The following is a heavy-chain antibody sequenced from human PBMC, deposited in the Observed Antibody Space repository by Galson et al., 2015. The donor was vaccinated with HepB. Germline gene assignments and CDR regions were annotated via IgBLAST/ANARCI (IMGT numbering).Heavy chain of an antibody. D-gene: IGHD5-24*01. CDR2: ISYDGSNK. CDR3: ARAREMATSPG. J-gene: IGHJ4*02. CDR1: GFTFSSYA. Sequence: SLRLSCAASGFTFSSYAMHWVRQAPGKGLEWVAVISYDGSNKYYADSVKGRFTISRDNSKNTLYLQMNSLRAEDTAVYYCARAREMATSPGGGQGTLVTVSS. V-gene: IGHV3-30*04.